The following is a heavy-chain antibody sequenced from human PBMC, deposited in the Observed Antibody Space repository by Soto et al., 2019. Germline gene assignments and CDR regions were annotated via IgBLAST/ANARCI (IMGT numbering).Heavy chain of an antibody. CDR1: GYTFSNYG. CDR3: ARVVPGAEAWFGP. CDR2: ISLYSDGT. D-gene: IGHD2-2*01. Sequence: ASAKFSCKTSGYTFSNYGITWVRQAPGQPLEWLGWISLYSDGTNYAQKFQGRVSMTTDTSTTTAYMELRSLRSDDTAVYYCARVVPGAEAWFGPWGQGTLVTVS. V-gene: IGHV1-18*01. J-gene: IGHJ5*02.